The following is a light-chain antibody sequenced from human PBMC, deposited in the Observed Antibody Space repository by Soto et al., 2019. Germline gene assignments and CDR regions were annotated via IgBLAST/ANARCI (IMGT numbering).Light chain of an antibody. CDR1: QSVSSF. CDR2: GAS. V-gene: IGKV3-20*01. CDR3: QQYGSSPPIT. J-gene: IGKJ5*01. Sequence: EIVLTQSPATLSLSPGERATLSCRASQSVSSFLAWYQQKPGQAPRLLIYGASSRATGIPDRFSGSGSGTDFHFTISRLEPEDFAVYYCQQYGSSPPITFGQGTRLEIK.